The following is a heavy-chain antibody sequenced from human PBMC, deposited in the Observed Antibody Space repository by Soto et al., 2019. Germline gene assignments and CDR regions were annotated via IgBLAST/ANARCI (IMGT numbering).Heavy chain of an antibody. CDR1: GFIFSNYA. J-gene: IGHJ4*02. Sequence: EVQLLESGGGLVQPGGSLRLSCAASGFIFSNYAMSWVRQAPGKGLEWVSAISGGGSNTYYADSVKGRFTISRDNSKNTLYLQMISLRADDTAVYYCAQADSSGWYAWDYWGQGTLVTVSS. CDR2: ISGGGSNT. D-gene: IGHD6-19*01. CDR3: AQADSSGWYAWDY. V-gene: IGHV3-23*01.